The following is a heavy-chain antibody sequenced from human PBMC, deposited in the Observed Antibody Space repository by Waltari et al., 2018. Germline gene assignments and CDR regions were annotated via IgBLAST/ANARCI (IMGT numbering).Heavy chain of an antibody. D-gene: IGHD3-22*01. CDR3: ARVIRDGPSGFYGIAAFDL. CDR2: SYSGGNK. V-gene: IGHV3-53*02. Sequence: DVQLVETGGGLIQPGGSLRLSCSVSGFTASNNYMTWVRQAPAKGLEWVSVSYSGGNKYYAASVTGRFSISRDNFNNTLFLQMNNLRAEDTAIYYCARVIRDGPSGFYGIAAFDLWGQGTMVTVSS. CDR1: GFTASNNY. J-gene: IGHJ3*01.